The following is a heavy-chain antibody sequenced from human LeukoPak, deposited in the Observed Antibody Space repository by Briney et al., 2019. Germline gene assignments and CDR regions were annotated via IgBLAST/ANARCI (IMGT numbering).Heavy chain of an antibody. CDR3: ARRAGAYSHPYDY. CDR2: IYSGTI. J-gene: IGHJ4*02. Sequence: GGSLRLSCTVSGFTVSSNSMSWVRQAPGKGLEWVSFIYSGTIHYSDSVKGRFTISRDNSKNTLYLQMTSLRAEATAVYYCARRAGAYSHPYDYWGQGTLVTVSS. CDR1: GFTVSSNS. D-gene: IGHD4/OR15-4a*01. V-gene: IGHV3-53*01.